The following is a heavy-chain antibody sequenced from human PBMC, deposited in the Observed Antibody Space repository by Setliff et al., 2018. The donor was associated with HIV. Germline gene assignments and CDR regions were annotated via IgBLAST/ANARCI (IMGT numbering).Heavy chain of an antibody. CDR1: GGFIKNSNYY. J-gene: IGHJ5*01. CDR3: ARGGNSRAAWFDS. CDR2: IHYSGST. Sequence: PSETLSLTCTVYGGFIKNSNYYWGWIRQPPGKGLEWIGNIHYSGSTYYNPSLKSRVTISVDTSKNQFSLKLSSVTAADTAVYYCARGGNSRAAWFDSWGQGTLVTVSS. V-gene: IGHV4-39*07. D-gene: IGHD6-6*01.